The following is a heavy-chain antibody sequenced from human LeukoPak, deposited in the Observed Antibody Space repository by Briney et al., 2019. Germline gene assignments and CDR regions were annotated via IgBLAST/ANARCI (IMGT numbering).Heavy chain of an antibody. CDR1: GYTFTTYY. Sequence: VASVTVSCKASGYTFTTYYMHWVRQAPGQGLEWMGLINPSGGSTSYAQKFQGRVTMTRDTSTSTLYMELSSLRFEDTAVYYCARSKTPDYWGQGTLVTVSS. CDR3: ARSKTPDY. CDR2: INPSGGST. D-gene: IGHD2-15*01. V-gene: IGHV1-46*01. J-gene: IGHJ4*02.